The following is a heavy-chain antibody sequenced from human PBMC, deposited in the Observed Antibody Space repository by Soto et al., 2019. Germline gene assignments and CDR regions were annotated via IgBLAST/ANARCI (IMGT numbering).Heavy chain of an antibody. V-gene: IGHV3-72*01. CDR2: AKNKANSYTT. CDR1: GFTFSDHY. D-gene: IGHD1-1*01. J-gene: IGHJ4*02. CDR3: ARVYKQLGTTFFDH. Sequence: EVQLVESGGGLVQPGGSLRLSCAASGFTFSDHYIDWVRQAPGKGLEWVGRAKNKANSYTTEYAASVKGRCTISRDDSKNSAYLHMNSLKTEDTAVYYCARVYKQLGTTFFDHWGQGILVTVSS.